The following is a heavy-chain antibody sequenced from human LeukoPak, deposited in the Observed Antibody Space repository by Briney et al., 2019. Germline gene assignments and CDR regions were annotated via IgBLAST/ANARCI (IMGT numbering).Heavy chain of an antibody. J-gene: IGHJ5*02. D-gene: IGHD1-14*01. CDR1: GYSISSGYY. V-gene: IGHV4-61*01. CDR3: ARGWARFLPTANNWFDP. Sequence: SETLSLTCTVSGYSISSGYYWGWIRQPPGKGLEWIGYIYYSGSTNYNPSLKSRVTISVDTSKNQFSLKLSSVTAADTAVYYCARGWARFLPTANNWFDPWGQGTLVTVSS. CDR2: IYYSGST.